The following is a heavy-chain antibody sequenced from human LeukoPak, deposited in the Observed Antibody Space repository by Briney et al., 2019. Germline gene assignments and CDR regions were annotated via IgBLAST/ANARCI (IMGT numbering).Heavy chain of an antibody. CDR1: GFTFSTYP. V-gene: IGHV3-23*01. CDR3: AKDRADCSNTSCYAFFDY. J-gene: IGHJ4*02. CDR2: ISGSGGNT. Sequence: PGGSLRLSCAVSGFTFSTYPMSWVRQAPGKGLEWVSSISGSGGNTYYADSVKGRFTISRDNSKNTLYMQMNSLRAEDTAVYYCAKDRADCSNTSCYAFFDYWGQGTLVTVSP. D-gene: IGHD2-2*01.